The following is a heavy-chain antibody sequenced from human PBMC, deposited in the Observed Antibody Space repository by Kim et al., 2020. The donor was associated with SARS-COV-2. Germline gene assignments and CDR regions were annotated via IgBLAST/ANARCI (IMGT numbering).Heavy chain of an antibody. J-gene: IGHJ4*02. V-gene: IGHV3-53*04. Sequence: GGSLRLSCAASGFTVSSNYMSWVRQAPGKGLEWVSVIYSGGSTYYSDSVKGRFTISRHNYKNTLYHQMNSLRADDTAVYYCARGGGGSSGWYVYWGQGTLVTVSS. CDR3: ARGGGGSSGWYVY. CDR1: GFTVSSNY. CDR2: IYSGGST. D-gene: IGHD6-19*01.